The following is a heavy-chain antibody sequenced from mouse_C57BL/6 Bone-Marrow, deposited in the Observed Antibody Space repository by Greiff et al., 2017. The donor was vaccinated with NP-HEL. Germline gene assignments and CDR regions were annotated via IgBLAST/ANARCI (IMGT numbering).Heavy chain of an antibody. CDR3: ARSSGNYLFAY. Sequence: QVHVKQSGAELVRPGASVKLSCKASGYTFTDYYINWVKQRPGQGLEWIARIYPGSGNTYYNEKFKGKATLTAEKSSSTAYMQLSSLTSEDSAVYFCARSSGNYLFAYWGQGTLVTVSA. V-gene: IGHV1-76*01. J-gene: IGHJ3*01. D-gene: IGHD2-1*01. CDR1: GYTFTDYY. CDR2: IYPGSGNT.